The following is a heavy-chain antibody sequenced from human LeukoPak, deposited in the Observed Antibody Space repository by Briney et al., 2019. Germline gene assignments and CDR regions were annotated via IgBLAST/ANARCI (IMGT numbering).Heavy chain of an antibody. CDR3: ARDGGFTYYDSSGFDY. V-gene: IGHV4-59*01. CDR1: GGSISSYY. D-gene: IGHD3-22*01. CDR2: IYYSGST. Sequence: SETLSLTCTVSGGSISSYYWSWIRQPPGKGLEWIGYIYYSGSTNYNPSLKSRVTISVDTSKNQFSLKLSSVTAADTAVYYCARDGGFTYYDSSGFDYWGQGTLATVSS. J-gene: IGHJ4*02.